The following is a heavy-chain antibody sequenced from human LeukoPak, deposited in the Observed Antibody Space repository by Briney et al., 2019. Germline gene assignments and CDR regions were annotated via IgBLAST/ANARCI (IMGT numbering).Heavy chain of an antibody. V-gene: IGHV1-46*01. CDR2: INPSGGST. D-gene: IGHD4-23*01. Sequence: ASVKVSCKASGYTFTSYYMHWVRQAPGQGLEWMGIINPSGGSTSYAQKFQGRVTMTRDMSTSTDYMELSSLRSEDTAVYYCARDNSVEDTAWWFDPWGQGALVTVSS. CDR1: GYTFTSYY. CDR3: ARDNSVEDTAWWFDP. J-gene: IGHJ5*02.